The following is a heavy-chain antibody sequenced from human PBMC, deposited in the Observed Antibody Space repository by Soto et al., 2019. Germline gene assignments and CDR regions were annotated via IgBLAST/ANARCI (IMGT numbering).Heavy chain of an antibody. CDR2: ISAYNGNT. J-gene: IGHJ6*02. V-gene: IGHV1-18*01. CDR1: GYTFTRYG. D-gene: IGHD3-3*01. CDR3: ARDTIFGVVSYLGYGMDV. Sequence: ASVKVSCKTSGYTFTRYGISWVRQAPGQGLEWMGWISAYNGNTNYAQKLQGRVTMTTDTSTSTAYMELRSLRSDDTAVYYCARDTIFGVVSYLGYGMDVWGQGTTVTVSS.